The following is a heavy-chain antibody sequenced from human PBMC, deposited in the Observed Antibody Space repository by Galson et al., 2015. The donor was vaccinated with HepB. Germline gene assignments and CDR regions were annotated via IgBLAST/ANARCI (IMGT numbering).Heavy chain of an antibody. J-gene: IGHJ6*02. CDR3: ASGGVGSSSWYGYYYYGMDV. D-gene: IGHD6-13*01. V-gene: IGHV1-3*01. CDR1: GYTFTSYA. Sequence: SVKVSCKASGYTFTSYAMHWVRQAPGQRLEWMGWINAGNGNTKYSQKFQGRVTITRDTSASTAYMELSSLRSEDTAVYYCASGGVGSSSWYGYYYYGMDVWGQGTTVTVSS. CDR2: INAGNGNT.